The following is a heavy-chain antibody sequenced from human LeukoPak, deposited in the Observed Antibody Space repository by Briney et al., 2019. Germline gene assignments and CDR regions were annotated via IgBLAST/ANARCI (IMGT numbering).Heavy chain of an antibody. CDR1: GFTFSNAW. CDR3: TIAGYYDSSGYYQTFDY. D-gene: IGHD3-22*01. J-gene: IGHJ4*02. Sequence: PGGSLRPSCAASGFTFSNAWMSWVRQAPGKGLEWVGRIKSKTDGGTTDYAAPVKGRFTISRDDSKNTLYLQMNSLKTEDTAVYYCTIAGYYDSSGYYQTFDYWGQGTLVTVSS. V-gene: IGHV3-15*01. CDR2: IKSKTDGGTT.